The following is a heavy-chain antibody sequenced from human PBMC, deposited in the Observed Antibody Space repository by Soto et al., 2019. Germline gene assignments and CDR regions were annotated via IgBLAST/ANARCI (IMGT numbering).Heavy chain of an antibody. V-gene: IGHV3-9*01. CDR1: GFTFDDYA. Sequence: GGSLRLSCAASGFTFDDYAMHWVRQAPGKGLEWVSGISWNSGSIGYADSVKGRFTISRDNAKNSLYLQMNSLRAEDTALYYCAKASGYCSGGSCYSPRHPEYFQHWGQGTLVTVSS. D-gene: IGHD2-15*01. CDR2: ISWNSGSI. CDR3: AKASGYCSGGSCYSPRHPEYFQH. J-gene: IGHJ1*01.